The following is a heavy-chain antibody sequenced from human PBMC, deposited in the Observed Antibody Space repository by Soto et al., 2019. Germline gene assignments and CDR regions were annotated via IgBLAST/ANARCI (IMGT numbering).Heavy chain of an antibody. V-gene: IGHV5-51*01. J-gene: IGHJ6*02. Sequence: PGESLKISCQGSGYSFNDYWIGWVRQMPGKGLEWMGIIYPGDSDTRYRPSFQGQVTISADKSINTAYLQWISLQASDTAMYYCARRGAYHFGPDVWGQGTTVTVSS. CDR3: ARRGAYHFGPDV. CDR2: IYPGDSDT. CDR1: GYSFNDYW.